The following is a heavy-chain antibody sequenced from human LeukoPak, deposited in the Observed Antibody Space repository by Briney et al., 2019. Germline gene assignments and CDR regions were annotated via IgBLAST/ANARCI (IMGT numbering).Heavy chain of an antibody. CDR3: ARDLGYSYGLAFDAFDI. J-gene: IGHJ3*02. CDR2: IYYSGST. D-gene: IGHD5-18*01. V-gene: IGHV4-38-2*02. CDR1: GYSISSGYY. Sequence: PSETLSLTCTVSGYSISSGYYWGWIRPPPGKGLEWIGSIYYSGSTYYNPSLKSRVTISVDTSKNQFSLKLSSVTAADTAVYYCARDLGYSYGLAFDAFDIWGQGTMVTVSS.